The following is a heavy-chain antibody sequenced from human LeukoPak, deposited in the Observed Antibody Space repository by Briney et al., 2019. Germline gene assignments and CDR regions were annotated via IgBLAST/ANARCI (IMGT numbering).Heavy chain of an antibody. V-gene: IGHV3-23*01. J-gene: IGHJ2*01. CDR2: ISGSGGST. CDR1: GFTFSSYA. D-gene: IGHD6-13*01. Sequence: GGSLRLSCAASGFTFSSYAMSWVRQAPGRGLEWVSAISGSGGSTYYAGYVKGRFTISRDNSKNTLYLQMNSLRAEDTAVYSCARYHTGYSSSWYNWYFDLWGRGTLLTASS. CDR3: ARYHTGYSSSWYNWYFDL.